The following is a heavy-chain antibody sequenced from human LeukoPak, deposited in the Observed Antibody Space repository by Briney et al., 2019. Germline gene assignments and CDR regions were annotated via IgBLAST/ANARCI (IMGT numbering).Heavy chain of an antibody. CDR2: IYHSGST. Sequence: SETLSLTCAVSGGSISSSNWWSWVRQPPGKGLEWIGEIYHSGSTNYNPSLKSRVTISVDKSKNQFSLKLSSVTAADTAVYYCARGYYYGSGTIWFDPWGQGTLVTVSS. V-gene: IGHV4-4*02. CDR1: GGSISSSNW. J-gene: IGHJ5*02. CDR3: ARGYYYGSGTIWFDP. D-gene: IGHD3-10*01.